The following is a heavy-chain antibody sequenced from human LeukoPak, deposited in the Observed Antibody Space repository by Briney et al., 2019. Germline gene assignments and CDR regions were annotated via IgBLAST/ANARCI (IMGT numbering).Heavy chain of an antibody. CDR2: ISYTGST. CDR1: GGSISSSYY. D-gene: IGHD3-22*01. J-gene: IGHJ3*02. V-gene: IGHV4-39*07. CDR3: XXXXXXGYYLHDAFDI. Sequence: PSETLSLTCTVSGGSISSSYYWGWIRQPPGKGLEWIGSISYTGSTYYNPSLKSRVTISVDTSKNQFSLKLSSVTAADTAVYYCXXXXXXGYYLHDAFDIWGQGTMVTVSS.